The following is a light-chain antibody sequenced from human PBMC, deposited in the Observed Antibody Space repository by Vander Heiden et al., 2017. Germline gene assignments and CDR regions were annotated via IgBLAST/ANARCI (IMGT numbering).Light chain of an antibody. CDR1: QSVSSN. V-gene: IGKV3-15*01. CDR2: GSS. Sequence: EIVMTHSPATLSVSPGESATLSCRASQSVSSNLAWYQQKPGQAPRLLIYGSSTRATGIPARFSGSGSGTEFTLTISSLQSEDFAVYYCQQYNNWSFTFGPGTKVDIK. CDR3: QQYNNWSFT. J-gene: IGKJ3*01.